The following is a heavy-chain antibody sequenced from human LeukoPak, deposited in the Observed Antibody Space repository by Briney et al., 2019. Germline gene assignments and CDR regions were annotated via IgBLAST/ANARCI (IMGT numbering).Heavy chain of an antibody. V-gene: IGHV4-4*09. J-gene: IGHJ4*02. CDR2: IYSGVPT. CDR1: GVSISRFY. Sequence: SETLSLTCTPSGVSISRFYWSWVRQPPGKGLEWSGNIYSGVPTYFNASLKRRVIISVDTSKNQFSLNLTSVTAADTAMYYCVQTTGWPGFDYWGQGILVTVSS. D-gene: IGHD1-1*01. CDR3: VQTTGWPGFDY.